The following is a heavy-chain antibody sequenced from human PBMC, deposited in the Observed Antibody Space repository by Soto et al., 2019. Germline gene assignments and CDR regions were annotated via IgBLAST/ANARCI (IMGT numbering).Heavy chain of an antibody. CDR3: ARIRGYCSGGSCYFYYFAMDV. Sequence: QVTLKESGPVLVKPTETLTLTCTVSGFSLSDADVGVAWIRQPPGKALEWLAHILSNDEEVFSSSLRTRLTISKDPPRSQVVLTMSNMEPVDTATYYCARIRGYCSGGSCYFYYFAMDVWGQGTTVTVS. CDR2: ILSNDEE. J-gene: IGHJ6*02. CDR1: GFSLSDADVG. D-gene: IGHD2-15*01. V-gene: IGHV2-26*01.